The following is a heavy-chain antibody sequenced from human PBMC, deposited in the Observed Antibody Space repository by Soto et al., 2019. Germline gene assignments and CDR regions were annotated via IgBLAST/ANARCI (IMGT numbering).Heavy chain of an antibody. D-gene: IGHD3-9*01. CDR3: ARDPDILTRFDY. J-gene: IGHJ4*02. CDR2: ISSSSSYI. Sequence: EVQLVESGGGLVKPGGSLRLSCAASGFTFSSYSMNWVRQAPGKGLGWVSSISSSSSYIYYADSVKGRFTISRDNAKNSLYLQMNSLRAEDTAVYYCARDPDILTRFDYWGQGTLVTVSS. V-gene: IGHV3-21*01. CDR1: GFTFSSYS.